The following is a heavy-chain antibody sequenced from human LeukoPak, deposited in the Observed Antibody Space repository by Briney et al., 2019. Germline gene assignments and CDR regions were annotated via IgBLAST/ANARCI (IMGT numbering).Heavy chain of an antibody. CDR1: GDSISSGNY. CDR3: ATPLDYYGSGSSNFDY. D-gene: IGHD3-10*01. J-gene: IGHJ4*02. Sequence: SETLSLTCTVSGDSISSGNYWGWIRQPPGKGLEWIGSIFHTGSTYFNLSLKGRVTISVDTSKNQFSLRLSSVTAADTAVYYCATPLDYYGSGSSNFDYWGQGTLVTVSS. CDR2: IFHTGST. V-gene: IGHV4-38-2*02.